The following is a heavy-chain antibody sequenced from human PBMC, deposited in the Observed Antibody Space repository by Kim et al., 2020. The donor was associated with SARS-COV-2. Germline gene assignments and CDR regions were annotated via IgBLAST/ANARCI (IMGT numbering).Heavy chain of an antibody. CDR2: ISSSGSTI. J-gene: IGHJ4*02. V-gene: IGHV3-21*01. Sequence: GGSLRLSCAASGFSFSSYDMNWVRQAPGKGLEWVSSISSSGSTIYYADTVKGRITIARDNAKNSLYLQRNSLGAEDTAVYYCAGGWAYCGSDCYTFDFWGQGTLVTVSS. D-gene: IGHD2-21*02. CDR3: AGGWAYCGSDCYTFDF. CDR1: GFSFSSYD.